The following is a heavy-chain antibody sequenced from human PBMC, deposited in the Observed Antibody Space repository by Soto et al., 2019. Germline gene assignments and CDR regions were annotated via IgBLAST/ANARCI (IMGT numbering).Heavy chain of an antibody. V-gene: IGHV4-59*01. CDR2: IYYSGST. CDR3: GREMGASAPPFDP. D-gene: IGHD2-8*01. Sequence: ASETLSLTCTVSGGSMSGYYWIWIRQSPGKGLEWIGHIYYSGSTNYNPSFRSRVIISVDTSKNQFSLNLNSVTAADTAVYYCGREMGASAPPFDPWGQGTLVT. CDR1: GGSMSGYY. J-gene: IGHJ5*02.